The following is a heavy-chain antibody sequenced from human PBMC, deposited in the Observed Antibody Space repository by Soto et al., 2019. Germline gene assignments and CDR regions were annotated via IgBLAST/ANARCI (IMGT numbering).Heavy chain of an antibody. J-gene: IGHJ4*02. V-gene: IGHV1-69*08. D-gene: IGHD3-22*01. CDR1: GGTFSSYT. CDR3: ARDNTPSHDSGGDY. Sequence: QVQLVQSGAEVKKPGSSVKVSCKASGGTFSSYTISWVRQAPGQGLEWMGRIIPILGIANYAQKFQGRVTITADKSTSTAYMELSSLRSEDTAVYYCARDNTPSHDSGGDYWGQGTLVTVSS. CDR2: IIPILGIA.